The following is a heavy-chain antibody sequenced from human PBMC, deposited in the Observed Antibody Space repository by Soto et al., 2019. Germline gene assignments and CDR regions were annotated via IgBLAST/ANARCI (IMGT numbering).Heavy chain of an antibody. J-gene: IGHJ4*02. CDR3: ARRYGDCFDY. CDR2: IFHSGST. D-gene: IGHD4-17*01. CDR1: GGSIRSNNR. Sequence: SETLSLTCAVSGGSIRSNNRWSWVRQPPGKGLEWIGEIFHSGSTNYNPSLKTRVTISVDKSKNQFSLKLSSVTAADTAVYYCARRYGDCFDYWGQGTLVTVSS. V-gene: IGHV4-4*02.